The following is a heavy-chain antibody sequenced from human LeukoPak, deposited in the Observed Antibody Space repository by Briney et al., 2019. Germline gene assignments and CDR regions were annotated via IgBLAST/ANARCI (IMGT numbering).Heavy chain of an antibody. Sequence: GGSLRLSCAASGFTFSSYDMHWVRQTTGKGLEWVSSIGIAGDTYYPGSVKGRFTISRENAKNSLYLQMNSLRAGDTAVYYCARASPYSSASWGYYGMDVWGQGTTVTVSS. CDR1: GFTFSSYD. J-gene: IGHJ6*02. D-gene: IGHD6-6*01. V-gene: IGHV3-13*01. CDR2: IGIAGDT. CDR3: ARASPYSSASWGYYGMDV.